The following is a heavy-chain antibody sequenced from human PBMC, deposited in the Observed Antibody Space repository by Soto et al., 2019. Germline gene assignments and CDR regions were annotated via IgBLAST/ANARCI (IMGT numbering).Heavy chain of an antibody. CDR3: AASTFLYGVTGYFHLAF. Sequence: QVHLVQSGTEVKWPGSSVKVSCKASGDTFDNYAISWVRQAPGQGLEWIGGVIPRFDSASYAQHSRDRVTLSADKFTTTASLELRGLTSEDTAVYYCAASTFLYGVTGYFHLAFWGQGTLVIVSS. D-gene: IGHD3-9*01. V-gene: IGHV1-69*06. CDR2: VIPRFDSA. J-gene: IGHJ4*02. CDR1: GDTFDNYA.